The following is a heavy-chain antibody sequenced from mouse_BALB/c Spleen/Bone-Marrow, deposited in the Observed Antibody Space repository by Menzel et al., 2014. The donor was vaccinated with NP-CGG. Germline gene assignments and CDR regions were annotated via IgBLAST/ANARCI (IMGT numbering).Heavy chain of an antibody. CDR1: GYTFTSYY. D-gene: IGHD2-4*01. Sequence: VQLQQSRAELVKPGASVKLSCKASGYTFTSYYMYWVKQRPGQGLEWIGEINPSNGGTNFNEKFKSKATLTVDKSSSTAYMQLSSLTSEDSAVYCCTIYYDYDWYFDVWGAGTTVTVSS. CDR3: TIYYDYDWYFDV. CDR2: INPSNGGT. J-gene: IGHJ1*01. V-gene: IGHV1S81*02.